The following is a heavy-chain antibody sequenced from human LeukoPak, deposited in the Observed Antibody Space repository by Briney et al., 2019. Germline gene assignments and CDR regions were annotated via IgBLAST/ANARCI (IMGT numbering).Heavy chain of an antibody. CDR2: INPSGGST. V-gene: IGHV1-46*01. J-gene: IGHJ4*02. D-gene: IGHD6-13*01. CDR3: ARERRVRSSWYYFDY. Sequence: ASVKVSCKASGYTFTSYYMHWVRQAPGQGLEWMGIINPSGGSTSYAQKFQGRVTMTRDTSISTAYMELSRLRSDDTAVYYCARERRVRSSWYYFDYWGQGTLVTVSS. CDR1: GYTFTSYY.